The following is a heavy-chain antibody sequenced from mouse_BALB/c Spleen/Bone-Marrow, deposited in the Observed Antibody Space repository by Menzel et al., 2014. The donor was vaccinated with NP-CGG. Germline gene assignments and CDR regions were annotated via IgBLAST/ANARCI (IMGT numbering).Heavy chain of an antibody. CDR2: ILPGSDST. D-gene: IGHD2-3*01. CDR1: GYTFSSYW. J-gene: IGHJ4*01. Sequence: QVQLQQSGAELMKPGASVKISCKATGYTFSSYWIEWVKQRPGHGLEWIGEILPGSDSTNYNEKFKGKATFTADTSSNTAYMQLSSLTSEDSAVYYCASLGYDGYFYAMDYWGQGTSVTVSS. V-gene: IGHV1-9*01. CDR3: ASLGYDGYFYAMDY.